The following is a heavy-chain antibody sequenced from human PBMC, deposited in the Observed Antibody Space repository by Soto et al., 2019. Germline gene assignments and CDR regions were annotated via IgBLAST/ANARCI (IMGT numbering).Heavy chain of an antibody. CDR1: EFTFSDFW. CDR3: AREYLYCSGGSCYSDGFDI. V-gene: IGHV3-74*01. D-gene: IGHD2-15*01. J-gene: IGHJ3*02. Sequence: EVQLVESGGGLVQPGGSLRLSCTASEFTFSDFWMHWVRQAPGKGLVWVSRIDSDGSGTTYADSVKGRFTISRDNAKNTVFLQMNSLGAEDTAVYYCAREYLYCSGGSCYSDGFDIWGQGTMVTVSS. CDR2: IDSDGSGT.